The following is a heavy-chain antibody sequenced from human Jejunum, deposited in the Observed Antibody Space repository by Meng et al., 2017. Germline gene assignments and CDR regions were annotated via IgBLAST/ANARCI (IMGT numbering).Heavy chain of an antibody. CDR1: GDSISSGSYY. V-gene: IGHV4-61*02. D-gene: IGHD5-12*01. CDR2: IYTNENT. J-gene: IGHJ3*02. CDR3: ARYSGSSRAFDI. Sequence: SETLSLTCTVSGDSISSGSYYWSWIRQPAGKGLEWIGRIYTNENTHYNPSLKSRVIISVDTSQNQFSLRLSSVTAADTAVYYCARYSGSSRAFDIWGQGKMVT.